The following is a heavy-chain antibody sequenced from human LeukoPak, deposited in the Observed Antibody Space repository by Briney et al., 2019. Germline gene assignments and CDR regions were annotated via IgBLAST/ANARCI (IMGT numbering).Heavy chain of an antibody. CDR1: GYSFTTYG. CDR2: ISANNDNT. V-gene: IGHV1-18*01. J-gene: IGHJ4*02. Sequence: ASVKVSCKASGYSFTTYGISWVRQAPGQGLEWMGWISANNDNTDNVQKLQGRVTMTTDTSTSTAYMELRSLRSDDTAVYYCARALYHTFDYWGQGTLVTVSS. CDR3: ARALYHTFDY. D-gene: IGHD2-2*01.